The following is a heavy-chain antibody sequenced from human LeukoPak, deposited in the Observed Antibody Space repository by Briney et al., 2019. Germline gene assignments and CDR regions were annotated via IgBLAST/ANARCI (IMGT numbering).Heavy chain of an antibody. Sequence: GGSLRLSCAASGFTFSSCAMSWVRQAPGKGLEWVSAISGSPGSTYYADSVKGRFTISRDNSKNTLYLQMNSLRAEDTAVYYCAKSGIGGLRGGYFDYWGQGTLVTVSS. D-gene: IGHD4-17*01. CDR2: ISGSPGST. V-gene: IGHV3-23*01. J-gene: IGHJ4*02. CDR3: AKSGIGGLRGGYFDY. CDR1: GFTFSSCA.